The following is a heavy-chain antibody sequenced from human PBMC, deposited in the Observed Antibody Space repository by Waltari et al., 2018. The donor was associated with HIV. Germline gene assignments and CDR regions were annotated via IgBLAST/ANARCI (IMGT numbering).Heavy chain of an antibody. J-gene: IGHJ4*02. V-gene: IGHV4-39*07. CDR2: IYYSGST. CDR3: AREPVRIAARYFDY. CDR1: GGSISSSSYY. Sequence: QLQLQESGPGLVKPSETLSLTCTVSGGSISSSSYYWGWIRQPPGKGLEWIGSIYYSGSTYYNPSLKSRVTISVDTSKNQFSLKLSSVTAADTAVYYCAREPVRIAARYFDYWGQGTLVTVSS. D-gene: IGHD6-6*01.